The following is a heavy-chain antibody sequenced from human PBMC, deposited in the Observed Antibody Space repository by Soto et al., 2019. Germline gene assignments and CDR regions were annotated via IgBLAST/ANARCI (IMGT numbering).Heavy chain of an antibody. CDR3: AREDSIIIPAVSDF. CDR2: ISKSDYT. CDR1: GFAFNNYG. D-gene: IGHD2-2*01. V-gene: IGHV3-21*01. J-gene: IGHJ4*02. Sequence: GGSLRLSCTVSGFAFNNYGINWVRQAPGKGLEWVSSISKSDYTYYSDSVKGRFTISRDNAKSSVSLQMNTLRVEDTAVYYCAREDSIIIPAVSDFWGQGTLVTVSS.